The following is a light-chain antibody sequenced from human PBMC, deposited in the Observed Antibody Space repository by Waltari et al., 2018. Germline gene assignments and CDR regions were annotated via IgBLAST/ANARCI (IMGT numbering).Light chain of an antibody. CDR2: GAS. J-gene: IGKJ1*01. Sequence: EIVMTQSPDPLSVSPGARATLSCRASQSVGSNLAWYQQKPGQAPRLLIYGASTRATDIPARFSGSGSGTEFTLTITSMQSEDFAVYYCQQYNNWPPSWTFGQGTKVEIK. V-gene: IGKV3-15*01. CDR3: QQYNNWPPSWT. CDR1: QSVGSN.